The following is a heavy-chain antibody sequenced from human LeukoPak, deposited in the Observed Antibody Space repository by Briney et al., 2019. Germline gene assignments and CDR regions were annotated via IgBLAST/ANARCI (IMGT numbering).Heavy chain of an antibody. CDR2: IYSGGST. D-gene: IGHD3-10*01. J-gene: IGHJ4*02. V-gene: IGHV3-53*01. CDR1: GFIVSSNY. CDR3: ATLRFGNTDY. Sequence: GALLLSCAVSGFIVSSNYVSWVRPAPGKGLEWVSVIYSGGSTCYADSVKGRFTISRDNSKNTLYLQMNSLRAGDTAVYYCATLRFGNTDYWGQGTLVTVSS.